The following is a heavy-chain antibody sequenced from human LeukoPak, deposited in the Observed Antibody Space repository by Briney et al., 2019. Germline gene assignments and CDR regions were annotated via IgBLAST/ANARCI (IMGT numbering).Heavy chain of an antibody. J-gene: IGHJ6*02. D-gene: IGHD6-13*01. V-gene: IGHV1-18*01. CDR1: GYTFTSYG. Sequence: ASVKVSCRASGYTFTSYGISWVRQAPGQGLEWMGWISAYNGNTNYAQKLQGRVTMTTDTSTSTAYMELRSLRSDDTAVYYCARVAAAAIYYYYGMDVWGQGTTVTVSS. CDR2: ISAYNGNT. CDR3: ARVAAAAIYYYYGMDV.